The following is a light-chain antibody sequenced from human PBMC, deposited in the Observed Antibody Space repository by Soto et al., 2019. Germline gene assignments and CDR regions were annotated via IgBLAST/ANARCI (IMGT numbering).Light chain of an antibody. CDR2: GNS. V-gene: IGLV1-40*01. J-gene: IGLJ2*01. Sequence: QSVLTQPPSVSGAPGQRVTISCTGSSSNIGAGYDVHWYQQLPGTGPKLLIYGNSNRPSGVPDRFSGSKSGTSASLAITGLQAEDEADYYCQSYDSSLDVVFGGGTQLTVL. CDR3: QSYDSSLDVV. CDR1: SSNIGAGYD.